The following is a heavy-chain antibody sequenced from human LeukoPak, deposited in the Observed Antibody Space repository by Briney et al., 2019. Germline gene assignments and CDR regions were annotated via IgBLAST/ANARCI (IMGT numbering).Heavy chain of an antibody. V-gene: IGHV3-21*01. J-gene: IGHJ6*03. CDR2: ISTRSNYI. D-gene: IGHD3-3*01. Sequence: GGSLRLSCAASGFTFSSYSMNWVRQAPGKGLEWVSSISTRSNYIYYADSLKGRFTVSRDNAKNTLYLQMNNLRAEDTAVYYCARGQRAHVEWSSYMDVWGKGTTVTVSS. CDR3: ARGQRAHVEWSSYMDV. CDR1: GFTFSSYS.